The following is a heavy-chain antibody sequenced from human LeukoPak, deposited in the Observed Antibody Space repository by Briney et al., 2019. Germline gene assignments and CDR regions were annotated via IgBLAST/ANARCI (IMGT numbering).Heavy chain of an antibody. Sequence: PGRSLRLSCAASGFTFDDYAMHWVRQAPGKGLEWVSGISWNSGSIGYADSVKGRFTISRDNAKNSLYLQMNSLRAEDTAVYYCARPYGPGAFEIWGQGTMVTVSS. CDR1: GFTFDDYA. CDR2: ISWNSGSI. V-gene: IGHV3-9*01. J-gene: IGHJ3*02. CDR3: ARPYGPGAFEI. D-gene: IGHD4-17*01.